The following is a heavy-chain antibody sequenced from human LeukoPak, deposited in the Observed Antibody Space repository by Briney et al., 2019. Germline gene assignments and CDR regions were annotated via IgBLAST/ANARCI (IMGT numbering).Heavy chain of an antibody. CDR3: ARDTARITIFGVAKYMDV. J-gene: IGHJ6*03. D-gene: IGHD3-3*01. CDR1: GYTFTGYY. CDR2: INPNSGGT. V-gene: IGHV1-2*02. Sequence: GASVKVSCKASGYTFTGYYMHWVRQAPGQGLEWMGWINPNSGGTNYAQKFQGRVTLTRDTSTSTAYMELSRLRSDDTAVYYCARDTARITIFGVAKYMDVWGKGTTVTVSS.